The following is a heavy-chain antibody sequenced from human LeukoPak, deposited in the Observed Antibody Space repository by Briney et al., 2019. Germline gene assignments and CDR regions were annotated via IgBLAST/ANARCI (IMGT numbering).Heavy chain of an antibody. CDR1: GFTFSSYE. D-gene: IGHD3-22*01. V-gene: IGHV3-48*03. Sequence: QPGGSLRLSCAASGFTFSSYEMNWVRQAPGKGLEWVSYISSSGSTIYYADSVKGRFTISRDNAKNSLYLQMNSLRAEDTAVYYCARGDYYDSIGGDWGQGTLVTVSS. CDR3: ARGDYYDSIGGD. CDR2: ISSSGSTI. J-gene: IGHJ4*02.